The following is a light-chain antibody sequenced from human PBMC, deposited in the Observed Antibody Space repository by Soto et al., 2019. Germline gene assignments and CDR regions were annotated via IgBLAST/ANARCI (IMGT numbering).Light chain of an antibody. CDR2: GVF. CDR3: GQFVSSPPRT. CDR1: QTVSSTF. V-gene: IGKV3-20*01. J-gene: IGKJ1*01. Sequence: EIVLTQSPGTLSLSPGERATLSCRASQTVSSTFLAWYQQKPGQAPRLLIYGVFNRATGIPDRFSGSGSGTDFTLTINRLEPEDFAVYFCGQFVSSPPRTFGQGTKVEIK.